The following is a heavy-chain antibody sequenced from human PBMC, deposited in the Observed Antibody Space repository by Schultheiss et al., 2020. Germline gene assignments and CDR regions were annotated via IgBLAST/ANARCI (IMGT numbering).Heavy chain of an antibody. D-gene: IGHD3-16*01. CDR3: ANLGGDRPLDY. Sequence: GGSLRLSCAASGFTFSSYGMHWVRQAPGKGLEWVAVISYDGSNKYYADSVKGRFTISRDNSKNTLYLQMNSLRAEDTAVYYCANLGGDRPLDYWGQGTLVTVSS. V-gene: IGHV3-33*05. CDR1: GFTFSSYG. CDR2: ISYDGSNK. J-gene: IGHJ4*02.